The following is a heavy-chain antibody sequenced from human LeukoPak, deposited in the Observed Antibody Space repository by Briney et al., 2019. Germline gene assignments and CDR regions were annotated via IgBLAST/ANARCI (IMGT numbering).Heavy chain of an antibody. V-gene: IGHV3-7*05. D-gene: IGHD6-25*01. CDR2: IKEDGSEK. J-gene: IGHJ5*02. CDR3: ARGGGIAAS. CDR1: GFTLSTYW. Sequence: PGGSLRLSCAASGFTLSTYWMTWVRQAPGKGLEWVANIKEDGSEKYYVDSVKGRFTISRDNAKNSLYLQMNSLRAEDTAVYYCARGGGIAASWGQGTLVTVSS.